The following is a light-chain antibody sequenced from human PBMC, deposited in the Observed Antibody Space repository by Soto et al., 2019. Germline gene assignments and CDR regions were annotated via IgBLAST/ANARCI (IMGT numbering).Light chain of an antibody. CDR3: HSYNSSNQV. CDR1: SGSIASNY. Sequence: NFLLTQPHSVSESPGKTVTISCTRSSGSIASNYVQWYQQRPGSAPTTLIYEDNQRPSGVPDRFSGSIDSSSNSASLTISGLKTEDEAYYYCHSYNSSNQVFGGGTKLTVL. CDR2: EDN. J-gene: IGLJ2*01. V-gene: IGLV6-57*04.